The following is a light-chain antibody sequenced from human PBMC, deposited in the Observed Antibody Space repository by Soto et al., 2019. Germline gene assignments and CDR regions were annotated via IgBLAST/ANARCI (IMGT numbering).Light chain of an antibody. V-gene: IGLV2-14*01. CDR2: DVS. CDR3: KSYRDSNYV. Sequence: QSVLTQPASVSGSPGQSITMSCTGTASDIGAHNYVSWYQQHPGKAPRLLIYDVSKRPSGVSNRFSGSKSGSTASLTISGVQAEDEADYYCKSYRDSNYVFGTGTKLTVL. J-gene: IGLJ1*01. CDR1: ASDIGAHNY.